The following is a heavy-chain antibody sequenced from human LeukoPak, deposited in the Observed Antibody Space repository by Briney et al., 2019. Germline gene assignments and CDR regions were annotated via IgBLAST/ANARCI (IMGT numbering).Heavy chain of an antibody. D-gene: IGHD3-22*01. CDR2: IYTSGST. CDR1: GGSISSYY. CDR3: ARDQTGYYDSSGLDY. J-gene: IGHJ4*02. V-gene: IGHV4-4*07. Sequence: SETVSLTCTDSGGSISSYYWSWIRQPAGKGLEWIGRIYTSGSTNYNPSLKSRVTMSVDTSKNEFSLKLSSVTAADTAVYYCARDQTGYYDSSGLDYWGQGTLVTVSS.